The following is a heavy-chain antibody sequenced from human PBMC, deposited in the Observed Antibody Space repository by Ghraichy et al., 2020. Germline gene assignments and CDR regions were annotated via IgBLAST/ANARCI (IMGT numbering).Heavy chain of an antibody. J-gene: IGHJ6*02. CDR2: IKQDGSEK. Sequence: GGSLRLSCAASGFTVSSYWMHWVRQAPGKGLEWVANIKQDGSEKYYVDSVKGRFTISRDNAKNSLYLQMSSLRAEDTAMYYCARGRVTLVQGVSVTTRYYGLDVWGQGTSVTVSS. D-gene: IGHD3-10*01. V-gene: IGHV3-7*01. CDR1: GFTVSSYW. CDR3: ARGRVTLVQGVSVTTRYYGLDV.